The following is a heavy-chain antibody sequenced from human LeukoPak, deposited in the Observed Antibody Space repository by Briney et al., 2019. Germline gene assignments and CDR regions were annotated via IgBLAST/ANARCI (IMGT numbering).Heavy chain of an antibody. V-gene: IGHV4-31*03. Sequence: PSQTLALTCTVAGGSISSGGYYWSWIRQHPGKGLEWIGYIYYSGSTYYNPSLKSRVTISVDTSKNQFSLKLSSVTAADTAVYYCARVPIVVVPAATSPLNYYYYGMDVWGQGTTVTVSS. CDR2: IYYSGST. CDR3: ARVPIVVVPAATSPLNYYYYGMDV. J-gene: IGHJ6*02. D-gene: IGHD2-2*01. CDR1: GGSISSGGYY.